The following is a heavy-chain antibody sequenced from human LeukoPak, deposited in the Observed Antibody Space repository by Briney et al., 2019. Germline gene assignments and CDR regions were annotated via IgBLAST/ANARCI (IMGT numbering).Heavy chain of an antibody. CDR1: GGSISSYY. CDR2: TYTSGST. CDR3: ARDPYSSSSGNWFDP. D-gene: IGHD6-6*01. Sequence: SETLSLTCTVSGGSISSYYWSWIRQPAGKGLEWIGRTYTSGSTNYNPSLKSRVTMSVDTSKNQFSLKLSSVTAADTAVYYCARDPYSSSSGNWFDPWGQGTLVTVSS. J-gene: IGHJ5*02. V-gene: IGHV4-4*07.